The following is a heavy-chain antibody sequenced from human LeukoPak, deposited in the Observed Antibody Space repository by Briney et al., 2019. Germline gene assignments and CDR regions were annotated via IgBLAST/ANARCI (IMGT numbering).Heavy chain of an antibody. D-gene: IGHD6-6*01. Sequence: QPSETLSLTCTVSGGSISSGSYYWSWVRQAPGKGLEWVSAISGSGGSTYYADSVKGRFTISRDNSKNTLYLQMNSLRAEDTAVYYCARQLGTFDYWGQGTLVTVSS. V-gene: IGHV3-23*01. CDR3: ARQLGTFDY. CDR2: ISGSGGST. CDR1: GGSISSGSYY. J-gene: IGHJ4*02.